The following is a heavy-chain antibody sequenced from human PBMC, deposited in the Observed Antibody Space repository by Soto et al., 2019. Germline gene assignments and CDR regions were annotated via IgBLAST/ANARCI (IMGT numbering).Heavy chain of an antibody. CDR1: GYTFTSYG. CDR2: INPYNGNT. CDR3: ARDWFGIDD. D-gene: IGHD3-16*01. V-gene: IGHV1-18*01. Sequence: QVQLVQSGAEVKKPGASVKVSCKASGYTFTSYGISWVRQAPGQGLEWMGWINPYNGNTNYAQKLQGRVTMTTDTTTNTAYMELRSRRSDDTAVYYCARDWFGIDDWGQGTLVTVSS. J-gene: IGHJ4*02.